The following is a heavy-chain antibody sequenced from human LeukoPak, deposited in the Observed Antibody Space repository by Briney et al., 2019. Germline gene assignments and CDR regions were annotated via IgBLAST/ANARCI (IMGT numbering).Heavy chain of an antibody. V-gene: IGHV3-7*03. Sequence: GGSLRLSCEASVFTFSRYWMSWVRQAPGKGLEWVANIKEDGSEKYYVQSVKGRFTISRDNAKNSLYLQMNSLRAEDTAVYYCAREFRWGQGTLVTVSS. J-gene: IGHJ4*02. CDR1: VFTFSRYW. CDR2: IKEDGSEK. CDR3: AREFR.